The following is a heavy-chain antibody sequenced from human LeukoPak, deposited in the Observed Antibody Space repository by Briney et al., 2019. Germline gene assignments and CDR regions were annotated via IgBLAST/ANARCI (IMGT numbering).Heavy chain of an antibody. CDR1: GYTFTGYY. Sequence: ASVKDAFKPSGYTFTGYYMHGVRQTPGQGLEWMGWISPDNGGTYYAQKFQGRVTMTRDTSISTAYMELASLSSDDTAVYYCARQGGLGVAATPDSWGQGAPV. V-gene: IGHV1-2*02. CDR3: ARQGGLGVAATPDS. J-gene: IGHJ4*03. D-gene: IGHD6-13*01. CDR2: ISPDNGGT.